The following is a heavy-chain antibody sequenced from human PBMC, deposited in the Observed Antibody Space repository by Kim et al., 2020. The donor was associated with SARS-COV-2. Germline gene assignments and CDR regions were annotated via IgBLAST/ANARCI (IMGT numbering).Heavy chain of an antibody. J-gene: IGHJ3*02. CDR3: ARGSGSYYVHDAFDI. V-gene: IGHV3-48*03. Sequence: DSVKGRFTISRDNAKNSLYLQMNSLRAEDTAVYYCARGSGSYYVHDAFDIWGQGTMVTVSS. D-gene: IGHD1-26*01.